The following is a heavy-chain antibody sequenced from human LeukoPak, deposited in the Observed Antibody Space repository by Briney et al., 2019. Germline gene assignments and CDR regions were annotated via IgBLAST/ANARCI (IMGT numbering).Heavy chain of an antibody. Sequence: ASVKVSCKASGYSFTSFYIHWVRQAPGQGLEWMGIINAGGGSPRYAQKFQGRVTMTRDTSTCTVFMELSSLRSEDTAVYYCARYSGTTNVFDYWGQGTLVTVSS. J-gene: IGHJ4*02. V-gene: IGHV1-46*01. CDR1: GYSFTSFY. CDR3: ARYSGTTNVFDY. CDR2: INAGGGSP. D-gene: IGHD1-26*01.